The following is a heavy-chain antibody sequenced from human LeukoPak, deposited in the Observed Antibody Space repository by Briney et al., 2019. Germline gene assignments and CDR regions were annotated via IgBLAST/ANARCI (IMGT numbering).Heavy chain of an antibody. CDR2: IYYSGST. D-gene: IGHD1-26*01. J-gene: IGHJ4*02. CDR1: GGSISSGGYY. CDR3: ARDNRGIVDY. V-gene: IGHV4-31*03. Sequence: SETLSLTCTVSGGSISSGGYYWSWIRQHPGKGLEWIGYIYYSGSTYYNPSLKSRVTISVDTSKNQFSLKLSSVTAADTAVYYCARDNRGIVDYWGQGTLGTVSS.